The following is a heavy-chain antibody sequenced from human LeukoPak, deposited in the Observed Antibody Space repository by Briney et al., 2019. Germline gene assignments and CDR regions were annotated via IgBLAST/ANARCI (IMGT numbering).Heavy chain of an antibody. CDR1: GFTFSSYS. CDR2: IGSSGSGGNT. V-gene: IGHV3-23*01. J-gene: IGHJ2*01. CDR3: AKDRTVGASYWYFDL. Sequence: PGGSLRLSCAASGFTFSSYSMNWVRQAPGKGLEWVSGIGSSGSGGNTYYADSVKGRFTISRDSSRNTLFLHMNTLRAEDTAIYYCAKDRTVGASYWYFDLWGRGTLVTVSS. D-gene: IGHD1-26*01.